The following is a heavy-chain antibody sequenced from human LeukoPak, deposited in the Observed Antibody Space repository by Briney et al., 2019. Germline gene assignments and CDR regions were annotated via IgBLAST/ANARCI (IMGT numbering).Heavy chain of an antibody. Sequence: GGSLRLSCAASGFTFSSFAMSWVRQAPGKGLEWVSSTSGSGGNTYYAHSVKGRFTIPRDNFKNTLFLQMNSLRAEDTATYYCAKQRASYGYVFDYWSQGTLVTVSS. V-gene: IGHV3-23*01. CDR1: GFTFSSFA. D-gene: IGHD5-18*01. CDR2: TSGSGGNT. J-gene: IGHJ4*02. CDR3: AKQRASYGYVFDY.